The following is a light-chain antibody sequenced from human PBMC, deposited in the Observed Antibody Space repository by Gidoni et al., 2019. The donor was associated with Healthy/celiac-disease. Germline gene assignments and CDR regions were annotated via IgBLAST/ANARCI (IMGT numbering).Light chain of an antibody. V-gene: IGKV3-20*01. CDR2: GAS. J-gene: IGKJ2*01. Sequence: EIVLTQSPGTLSLSPGERATLSCRASQSVSSSYLAWYQQKPGQAPRLLIYGASSRATGIPDRFSGSGSGTDFTLTISRLEPEDFAVYYCQQALLAFGQGTKLEIE. CDR3: QQALLA. CDR1: QSVSSSY.